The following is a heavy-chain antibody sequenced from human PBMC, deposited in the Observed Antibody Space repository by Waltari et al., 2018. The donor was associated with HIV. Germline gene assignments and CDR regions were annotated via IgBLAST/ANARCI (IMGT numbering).Heavy chain of an antibody. Sequence: EVQLVESGGGLVQPGGSLRLSCAASGFTFDDSAMHWVRQAPGKGLEWVSGITWNSETTGYADSVKGRFTISRDNAKKTLYLHMNSLRAEDTALYYCAKDGGLSSRHYFIGYFD. CDR3: AKDGGLSSRHYFIGYFD. J-gene: IGHJ4*03. V-gene: IGHV3-9*01. CDR1: GFTFDDSA. D-gene: IGHD3-22*01. CDR2: ITWNSETT.